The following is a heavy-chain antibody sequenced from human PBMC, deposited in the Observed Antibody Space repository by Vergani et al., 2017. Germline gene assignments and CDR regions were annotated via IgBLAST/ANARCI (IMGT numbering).Heavy chain of an antibody. CDR2: ISSSSSYI. CDR3: ARDRFSGXDFREDYYYYGMDV. CDR1: GFTFSSYS. D-gene: IGHD5-12*01. J-gene: IGHJ6*02. V-gene: IGHV3-21*01. Sequence: EVQLVESGGGLVKPGGSLRLSCAASGFTFSSYSMNWVRQAPGKGLEWVSSISSSSSYIYYADSVKGRFTISRDNAKNSLYLQMNSLRAEDTAVYYCARDRFSGXDFREDYYYYGMDVWGQGTTVTVSS.